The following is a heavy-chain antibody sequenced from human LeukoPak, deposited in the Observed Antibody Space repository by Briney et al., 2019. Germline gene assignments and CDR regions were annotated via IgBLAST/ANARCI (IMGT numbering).Heavy chain of an antibody. J-gene: IGHJ6*03. CDR3: ARRFRIYGSGSYSYYYYYYMDV. CDR2: ISSSSSTI. CDR1: GFTFSSYS. D-gene: IGHD3-10*01. Sequence: GGSLRLSCAASGFTFSSYSMNWVRQAPGKGLEWVSYISSSSSTIYYADSVKGRFTISRDNAKNSLYLQMNSLRAEDTAVYYCARRFRIYGSGSYSYYYYYYMDVWGKGTTVTVSS. V-gene: IGHV3-48*01.